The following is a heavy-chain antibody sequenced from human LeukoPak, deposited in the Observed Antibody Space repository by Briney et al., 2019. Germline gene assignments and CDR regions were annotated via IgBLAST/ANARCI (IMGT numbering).Heavy chain of an antibody. V-gene: IGHV1-18*01. CDR3: ARASFDYAGVLCAFDI. CDR2: ISAYNGNT. D-gene: IGHD3-9*01. J-gene: IGHJ3*02. Sequence: ASVKVSCKASGYTFTSYGISWVRQAPGQGLEWMGWISAYNGNTNYAQKLQGRVTMTTDTSTSTAYMELRSLRSDDTAVYYCARASFDYAGVLCAFDIWGQGTMVTVSS. CDR1: GYTFTSYG.